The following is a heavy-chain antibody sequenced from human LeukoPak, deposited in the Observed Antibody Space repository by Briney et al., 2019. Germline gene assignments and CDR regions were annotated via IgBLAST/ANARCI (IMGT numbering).Heavy chain of an antibody. Sequence: GGSLRLSCAAAGFTFSTYAMSWVRQAPGKGLEWVAGISGSGGRTTYADSVKGRFTISRDNPKNTLYLQMSSLRVEDTAVYFCARRGVVTRVILVGFHKEAYYFDSWGQGALVTVSS. CDR1: GFTFSTYA. V-gene: IGHV3-23*01. CDR3: ARRGVVTRVILVGFHKEAYYFDS. J-gene: IGHJ4*02. CDR2: ISGSGGRT. D-gene: IGHD3-22*01.